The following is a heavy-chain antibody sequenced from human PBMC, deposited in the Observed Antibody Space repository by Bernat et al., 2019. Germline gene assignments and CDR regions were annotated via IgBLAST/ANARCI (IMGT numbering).Heavy chain of an antibody. CDR1: GGSFSGYS. V-gene: IGHV4-34*01. Sequence: QVQLQQWGAGLLKPSETLSLTCAVYGGSFSGYSWTWIRQPPGKGLEWIGEISHSGRTNYNPSLKSRVTISIDTSKNQFSLSLSSVTAADTALYYCARRNMAASIFYWGQGTLVTVSS. J-gene: IGHJ4*02. CDR3: ARRNMAASIFY. CDR2: ISHSGRT. D-gene: IGHD6-13*01.